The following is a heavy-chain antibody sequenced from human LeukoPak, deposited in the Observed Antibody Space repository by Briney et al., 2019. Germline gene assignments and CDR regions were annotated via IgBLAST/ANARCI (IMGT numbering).Heavy chain of an antibody. CDR3: APRGGSASLHFDY. J-gene: IGHJ4*02. V-gene: IGHV1-2*02. CDR1: GYTFTGYY. CDR2: INVDSGDA. D-gene: IGHD3-16*01. Sequence: ASVKVSCKASGYTFTGYYIHWLRQAPGQGLEWMGWINVDSGDANYAQKFQGRVTMTRDTSISTAYMDLSRLKSDDTAFYYCAPRGGSASLHFDYWGRGTLVTVSS.